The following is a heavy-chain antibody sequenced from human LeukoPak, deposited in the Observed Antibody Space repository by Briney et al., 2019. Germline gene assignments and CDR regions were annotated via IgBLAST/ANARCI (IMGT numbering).Heavy chain of an antibody. V-gene: IGHV3-21*01. Sequence: PGGSLRLSCAGSGFTFSSYTMNWVRHAPGKGLEWVSSISESSIYINYADSVKGRFTISRDNAKYSLYLQMTSLRAEDTAVYYCARDAQMAGFDYWGQGTLVTVSS. CDR1: GFTFSSYT. J-gene: IGHJ4*02. CDR3: ARDAQMAGFDY. CDR2: ISESSIYI. D-gene: IGHD5-24*01.